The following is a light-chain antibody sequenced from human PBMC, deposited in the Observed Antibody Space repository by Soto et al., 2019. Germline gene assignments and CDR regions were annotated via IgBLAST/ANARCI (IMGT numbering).Light chain of an antibody. CDR1: QSVSNY. J-gene: IGKJ1*01. CDR3: QQYGGSPQT. V-gene: IGKV3-20*01. Sequence: IVLTQSPGTLSLSPGERATLSCRASQSVSNYLAWYQQKPGQAPRLLIYGASRRATVIPDRFSGSGSGTDSTLTISRLEPEDFAVYYCQQYGGSPQTFGQGTKVDIK. CDR2: GAS.